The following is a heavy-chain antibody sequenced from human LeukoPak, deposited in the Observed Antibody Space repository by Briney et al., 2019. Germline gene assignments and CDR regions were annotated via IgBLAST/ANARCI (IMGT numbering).Heavy chain of an antibody. Sequence: GGSLRLSCAASGFTFDDYAMHWVRQAPGKGPVWVSRINNDGSGTTYADSVKGRFTISRDDAKNTLYLQMNSLRAEDTAVYYCVRGGESTWSWGQGTLVTVSS. V-gene: IGHV3-74*01. CDR3: VRGGESTWS. CDR2: INNDGSGT. J-gene: IGHJ5*02. CDR1: GFTFDDYA. D-gene: IGHD2-15*01.